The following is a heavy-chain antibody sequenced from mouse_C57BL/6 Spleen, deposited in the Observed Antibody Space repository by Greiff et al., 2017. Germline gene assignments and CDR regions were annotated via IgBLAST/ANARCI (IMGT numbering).Heavy chain of an antibody. Sequence: QVQLKQPGAELVRPGSSVKLSCKASGYTFTSYWMDWVKQRPGQGLEWIGNIYPSDSETHYNQKFKDKATLTVDKSSSTAYMQLSSLTSEDSAVYYCARWGGNSFDYWGQGTTLTVSS. CDR2: IYPSDSET. CDR3: ARWGGNSFDY. V-gene: IGHV1-61*01. J-gene: IGHJ2*01. CDR1: GYTFTSYW.